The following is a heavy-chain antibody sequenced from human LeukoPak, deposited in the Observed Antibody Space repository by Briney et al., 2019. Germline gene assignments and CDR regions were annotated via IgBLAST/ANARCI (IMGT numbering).Heavy chain of an antibody. CDR1: GFTFSSYS. CDR2: ISSSSSYI. V-gene: IGHV3-21*01. J-gene: IGHJ4*02. CDR3: ARDPGGYCGGDCYPS. Sequence: TGGSLRLSCAASGFTFSSYSMTWVRQAPGKGLEWVSSISSSSSYIYYADSVKGRFTISRDNAKNSLYLQMNSLRAEDTAVYYCARDPGGYCGGDCYPSWGQGTLVTVSS. D-gene: IGHD2-21*02.